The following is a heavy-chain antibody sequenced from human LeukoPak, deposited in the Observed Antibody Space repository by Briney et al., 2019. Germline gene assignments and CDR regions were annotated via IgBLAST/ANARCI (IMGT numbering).Heavy chain of an antibody. CDR1: GFTFSYYW. V-gene: IGHV3-7*03. Sequence: GGSLRLSCTASGFTFSYYWMSWVRQAPGKGLEWVANIKYDGSERYYVDSVKGRFTISRDNSKNTLYLQMNSLRAEDTAVYYCARESRVNYYDSSGYLDYWGQGTLVTVSS. J-gene: IGHJ4*02. CDR3: ARESRVNYYDSSGYLDY. CDR2: IKYDGSER. D-gene: IGHD3-22*01.